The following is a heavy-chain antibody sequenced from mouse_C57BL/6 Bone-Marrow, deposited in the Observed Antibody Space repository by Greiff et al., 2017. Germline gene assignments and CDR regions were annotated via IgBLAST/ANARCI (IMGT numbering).Heavy chain of an antibody. D-gene: IGHD2-5*01. J-gene: IGHJ3*01. V-gene: IGHV1-7*01. CDR1: GYTFTSYW. CDR2: ITPSSGYT. Sequence: QVQLQQSGAELAKPGASVKLSCKASGYTFTSYWMHWVKQRLGQGLEWIGYITPSSGYTKYNQKFKDKATLTADKSSSTAYMQLSRLTYEDSAVYYCARGNSNYNYWGQGTLVTVSA. CDR3: ARGNSNYNY.